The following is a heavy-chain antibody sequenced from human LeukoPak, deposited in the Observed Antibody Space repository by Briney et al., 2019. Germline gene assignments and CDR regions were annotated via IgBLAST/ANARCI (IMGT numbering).Heavy chain of an antibody. CDR1: GFTFDDYA. D-gene: IGHD4-17*01. CDR2: ISWNSGSI. J-gene: IGHJ6*02. Sequence: GGSLRLSCAASGFTFDDYAMHWVRQAPGKGLEWVSGISWNSGSIGYADSVKGRFTISRDNAKNSLYLQMNSLRAEDTALYYCAKATKYYGDYEEYYYYYGMDVWGQGTTVTVSS. CDR3: AKATKYYGDYEEYYYYYGMDV. V-gene: IGHV3-9*01.